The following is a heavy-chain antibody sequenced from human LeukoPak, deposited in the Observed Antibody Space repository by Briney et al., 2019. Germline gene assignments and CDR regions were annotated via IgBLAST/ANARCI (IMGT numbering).Heavy chain of an antibody. CDR3: AISYGRVAGTDFDY. D-gene: IGHD6-19*01. V-gene: IGHV1-2*02. J-gene: IGHJ4*02. Sequence: ASVKVSCKASGYTFTGYYMHWVRQAPGQGLEWMGWMNPSSGERKYVQSFQGRVTLTRDTSITTAYMELSSLTSDDTAVYYCAISYGRVAGTDFDYWGQGTLVTVSS. CDR2: MNPSSGER. CDR1: GYTFTGYY.